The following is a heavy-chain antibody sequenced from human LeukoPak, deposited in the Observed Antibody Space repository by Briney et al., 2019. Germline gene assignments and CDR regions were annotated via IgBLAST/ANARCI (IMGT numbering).Heavy chain of an antibody. V-gene: IGHV4-61*02. D-gene: IGHD5-18*01. J-gene: IGHJ4*02. CDR3: ARRRSGYSYGL. CDR1: GGSISSGTYY. CDR2: IYTSGSS. Sequence: SETLSLTCTVSGGSISSGTYYWSWIRQPAGKGLEWIGRIYTSGSSNYNPSLKSRVTISVDTSKNQFSLKLSSVTAADTAVYYCARRRSGYSYGLWGQGTLVTVSS.